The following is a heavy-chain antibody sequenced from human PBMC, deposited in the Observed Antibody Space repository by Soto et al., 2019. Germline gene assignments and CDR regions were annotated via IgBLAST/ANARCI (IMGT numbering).Heavy chain of an antibody. D-gene: IGHD3-22*01. Sequence: PGGSLRLSCAASGFTFSDHYMDWVRQAPGKGLEWVGRTRNKANSYTTEYAASVKGRFTISRDDSKNSLYLQMNSLKTEDTAVYYCARGSYYTDYYYYGMDVWGQGTTVTVSS. V-gene: IGHV3-72*01. CDR2: TRNKANSYTT. CDR3: ARGSYYTDYYYYGMDV. CDR1: GFTFSDHY. J-gene: IGHJ6*02.